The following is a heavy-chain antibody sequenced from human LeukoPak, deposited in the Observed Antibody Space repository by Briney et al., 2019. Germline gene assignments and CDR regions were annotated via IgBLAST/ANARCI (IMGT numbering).Heavy chain of an antibody. CDR3: ARGSSGSYSFDY. Sequence: SETLSLTCTVSGGSISSGGYYWSWIRQPPGKGLEWIGYIYHSGSTYYNPSLKSRVTISVDRSKTQFSLKLSSVTAADTAVYYCARGSSGSYSFDYWGQGTLVTVSS. V-gene: IGHV4-30-2*01. CDR2: IYHSGST. CDR1: GGSISSGGYY. J-gene: IGHJ4*02. D-gene: IGHD3-10*01.